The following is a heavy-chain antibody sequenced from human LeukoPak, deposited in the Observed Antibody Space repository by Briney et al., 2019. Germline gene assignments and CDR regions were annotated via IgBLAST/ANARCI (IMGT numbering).Heavy chain of an antibody. CDR1: GFSLRTDGVG. CDR3: ARRRVATNPYYFDY. Sequence: SGPTLVNPPQTLTLTCTFSGFSLRTDGVGVGWIRQPPGKAPEWLALIYWHGDKRYNPSLKSRFTITKDTSKNQVVLTMTNMDPVDTATYYCARRRVATNPYYFDYWGQGTLVTVSS. J-gene: IGHJ4*02. V-gene: IGHV2-5*01. D-gene: IGHD3-10*01. CDR2: IYWHGDK.